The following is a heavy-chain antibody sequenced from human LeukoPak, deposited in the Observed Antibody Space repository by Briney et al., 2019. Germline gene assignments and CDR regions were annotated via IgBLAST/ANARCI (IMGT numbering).Heavy chain of an antibody. CDR2: IIPIFGTA. D-gene: IGHD6-19*01. CDR3: ARRGIAVAGTRAYYYYGMDV. CDR1: GGTFSSYA. Sequence: GSSVKVSCKASGGTFSSYAISWVRQAPGQGLEWVGGIIPIFGTANYAQKFQGRVTITADESTSTAYMELSSLRSEDTAVYYCARRGIAVAGTRAYYYYGMDVWGQGTTVTVSS. J-gene: IGHJ6*02. V-gene: IGHV1-69*01.